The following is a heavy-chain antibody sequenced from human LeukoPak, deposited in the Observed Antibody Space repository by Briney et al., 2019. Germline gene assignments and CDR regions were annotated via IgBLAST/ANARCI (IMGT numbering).Heavy chain of an antibody. CDR3: AQKGGTDH. Sequence: GGSLRLSCAASGFSFSGFGMNWVRQAPGKGLEWISYISSSSSAMHYADSVKGRFTISRDNAKNSLYLEMSSLRDEDTAVYYCAQKGGTDHWGRGTLVTVSS. V-gene: IGHV3-48*02. CDR2: ISSSSSAM. D-gene: IGHD2-15*01. CDR1: GFSFSGFG. J-gene: IGHJ4*02.